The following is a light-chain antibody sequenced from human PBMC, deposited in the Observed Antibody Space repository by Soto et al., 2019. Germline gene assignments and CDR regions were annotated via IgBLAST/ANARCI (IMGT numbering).Light chain of an antibody. Sequence: DIQMTQSPSTLSGSVGDRVTITCRASQTISSWLAWYQQKPGKAPKLLIYKASNLESGVPSRFSGSGSGTEFALFISSLQPDDFATYYCQQYHSDSPWTFGQGTKVDIK. CDR2: KAS. CDR3: QQYHSDSPWT. CDR1: QTISSW. J-gene: IGKJ1*01. V-gene: IGKV1-5*03.